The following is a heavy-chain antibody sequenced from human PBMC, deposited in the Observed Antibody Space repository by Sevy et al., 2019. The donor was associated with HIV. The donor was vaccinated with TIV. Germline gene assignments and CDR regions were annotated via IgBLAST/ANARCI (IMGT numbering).Heavy chain of an antibody. CDR1: GFTFSSHA. Sequence: GGSLRLSCVASGFTFSSHAIHWVRQAPGKGLEWVAVIENDGRKTYYADSVKYRFTISRDNSKNTMFLQMNSLRAEDTAVYHYARDITGSFSFDVCGQGTMVTVSS. CDR2: IENDGRKT. V-gene: IGHV3-30*04. J-gene: IGHJ3*01. D-gene: IGHD1-20*01. CDR3: ARDITGSFSFDV.